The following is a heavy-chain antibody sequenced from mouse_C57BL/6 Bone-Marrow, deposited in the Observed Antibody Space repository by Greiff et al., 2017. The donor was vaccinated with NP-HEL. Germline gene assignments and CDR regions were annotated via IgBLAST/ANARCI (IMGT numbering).Heavy chain of an antibody. Sequence: EVQLVESVAELVRPGASVKLSCTASGFNIKNTYMHWVKQRPEQGLEWIGRIDPANGNTKYAPKFQGKATITADTSSNTAYLQLSSLTSEDTAIYYCAKGRDYGSSYGFAYWGQGTLVTVSA. CDR1: GFNIKNTY. CDR3: AKGRDYGSSYGFAY. D-gene: IGHD1-1*01. V-gene: IGHV14-3*01. J-gene: IGHJ3*01. CDR2: IDPANGNT.